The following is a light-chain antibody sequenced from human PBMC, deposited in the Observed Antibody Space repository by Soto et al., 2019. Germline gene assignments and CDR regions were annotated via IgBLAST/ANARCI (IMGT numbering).Light chain of an antibody. CDR2: DTS. J-gene: IGLJ3*02. Sequence: QAVVTQEPSLTVSPGGTVTLTCGSTTGAVTSSHYPYWFQQKPGQAPKTLIYDTSNKHSWTPARFSGSLPGGKAALTLAGAQTDDEADYYCLLSYSGTSWVFGGGTKVTVL. CDR1: TGAVTSSHY. V-gene: IGLV7-46*01. CDR3: LLSYSGTSWV.